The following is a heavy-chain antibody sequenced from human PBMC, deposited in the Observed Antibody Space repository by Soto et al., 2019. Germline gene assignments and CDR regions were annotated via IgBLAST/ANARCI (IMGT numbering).Heavy chain of an antibody. J-gene: IGHJ4*02. CDR1: GFTFSIYN. D-gene: IGHD1-20*01. Sequence: EVQLLESGGGLVQPGGSLRLSCVASGFTFSIYNMNWVRQAPGKGLEWVSVITGSGDYTNYADSVKGRFTISRDNSKNTLYLQXXXXXAEDTAVYFCARRITSSFDYWGQGTLVTVSS. CDR2: ITGSGDYT. CDR3: ARRITSSFDY. V-gene: IGHV3-23*01.